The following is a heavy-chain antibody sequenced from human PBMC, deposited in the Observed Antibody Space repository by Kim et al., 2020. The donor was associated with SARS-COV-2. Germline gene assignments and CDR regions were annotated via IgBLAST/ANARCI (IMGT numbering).Heavy chain of an antibody. Sequence: SETLSLTCAVYGGSFSGYYWSWIRQPPGKGLEWIGEINHSGSTNYNPSLESRVTISVDTSKNQFSLKLSSVTAADTAVYYCARGLLYYYYYYGMDVWGQGTTVTVSS. CDR1: GGSFSGYY. V-gene: IGHV4-34*01. CDR2: INHSGST. D-gene: IGHD3-10*01. J-gene: IGHJ6*02. CDR3: ARGLLYYYYYYGMDV.